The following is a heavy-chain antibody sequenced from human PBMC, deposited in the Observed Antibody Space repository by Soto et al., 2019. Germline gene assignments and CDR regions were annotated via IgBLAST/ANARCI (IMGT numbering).Heavy chain of an antibody. CDR1: GFTFDDYA. Sequence: EVQLVESGGGLVQPGRSLRLSCAASGFTFDDYAMHWVRQAPGKGLEWVSGISWNSGSIGYADSVKGRFTISRDNAKNSLYLQRNSLRAEDTALYYCAKDSAYNWNDGWFDPWGQGTLVTVSS. D-gene: IGHD1-1*01. V-gene: IGHV3-9*01. CDR3: AKDSAYNWNDGWFDP. J-gene: IGHJ5*02. CDR2: ISWNSGSI.